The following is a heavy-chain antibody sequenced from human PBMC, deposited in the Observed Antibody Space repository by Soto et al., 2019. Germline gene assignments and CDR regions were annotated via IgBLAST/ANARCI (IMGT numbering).Heavy chain of an antibody. V-gene: IGHV1-3*01. CDR1: GYTFTSYA. Sequence: GASVKVSCKASGYTFTSYAMHWVRQAPGQRLEWMGWINAGNGNTKYSQKFQGRVTITRDTSASTAYMELSSLRSEDTAVYYCARAWVVVTAPDYWGQGTLVNVSS. CDR2: INAGNGNT. J-gene: IGHJ4*02. D-gene: IGHD2-21*02. CDR3: ARAWVVVTAPDY.